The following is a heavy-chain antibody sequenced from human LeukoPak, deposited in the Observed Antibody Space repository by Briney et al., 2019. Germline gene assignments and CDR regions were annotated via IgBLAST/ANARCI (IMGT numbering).Heavy chain of an antibody. D-gene: IGHD2-15*01. V-gene: IGHV1-46*03. CDR1: GYTFTSYY. Sequence: ASVKVSCKASGYTFTSYYMHWVRQAPGQGLEWMGIINPSGGSTSYAQKFQGRVTMTRDTSTSTVYMELSSLRSEDTAVCYCARDLYCSGGSCLYYFDYWGQGTLVTVSS. CDR3: ARDLYCSGGSCLYYFDY. CDR2: INPSGGST. J-gene: IGHJ4*02.